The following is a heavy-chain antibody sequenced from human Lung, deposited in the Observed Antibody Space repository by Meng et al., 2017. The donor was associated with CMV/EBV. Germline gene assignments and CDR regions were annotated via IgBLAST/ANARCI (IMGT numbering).Heavy chain of an antibody. CDR3: ARGSSGSYWYFDL. Sequence: GSLKISXKGSGYTFSHEWIGWVRQTPGKGLDWMGILYPADSDTRYSPSFQGRITISADMSTSTAYLQWTSLKASDIGIYYCARGSSGSYWYFDLWGPGTLVTVSS. V-gene: IGHV5-51*01. CDR2: LYPADSDT. D-gene: IGHD3-10*01. CDR1: GYTFSHEW. J-gene: IGHJ2*01.